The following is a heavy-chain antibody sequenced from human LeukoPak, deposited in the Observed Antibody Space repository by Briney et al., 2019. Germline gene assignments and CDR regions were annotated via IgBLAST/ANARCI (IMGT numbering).Heavy chain of an antibody. CDR1: GFTFHIYA. J-gene: IGHJ6*02. CDR3: AKARDIVVVPAAMCALDV. D-gene: IGHD2-2*01. V-gene: IGHV3-23*01. CDR2: INGGGDGT. Sequence: GGSLRLSCAASGFTFHIYAMNWVRQTPGKGLEWVSAINGGGDGTYYADSVRGRFTIYRDNSKNTLYLQLNSLTAEDTAVYYCAKARDIVVVPAAMCALDVWGQGTTVTVSS.